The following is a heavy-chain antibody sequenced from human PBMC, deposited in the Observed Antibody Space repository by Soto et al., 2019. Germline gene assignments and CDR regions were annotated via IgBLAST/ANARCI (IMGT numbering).Heavy chain of an antibody. CDR2: MNPNSGGT. D-gene: IGHD6-13*01. CDR3: ARGLAAAGSNYYYYYYMEV. Sequence: ASVKVSCKASGYTFTSYDINLVRQATGQGLEWMGWMNPNSGGTNYAQKFQGWVTMTRDTSISTAYMELSRLRSDDTAVYYCARGLAAAGSNYYYYYYMEVWGKGTTVTVSS. V-gene: IGHV1-2*04. J-gene: IGHJ6*03. CDR1: GYTFTSYD.